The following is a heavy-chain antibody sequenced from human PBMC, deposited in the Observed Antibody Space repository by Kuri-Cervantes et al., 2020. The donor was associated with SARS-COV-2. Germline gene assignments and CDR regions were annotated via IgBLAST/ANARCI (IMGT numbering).Heavy chain of an antibody. Sequence: GGSLRLSCAASGFTFSNYGMTWVRQAPGKGLEWVSSISSSSSYIYYADSVKGRFTISRDNAKNSLYLQMNSLRAEDTAVYYCAKGGGPGSYIPLDYWGQGTLVTVSS. V-gene: IGHV3-21*01. D-gene: IGHD1-26*01. CDR2: ISSSSSYI. J-gene: IGHJ4*02. CDR3: AKGGGPGSYIPLDY. CDR1: GFTFSNYG.